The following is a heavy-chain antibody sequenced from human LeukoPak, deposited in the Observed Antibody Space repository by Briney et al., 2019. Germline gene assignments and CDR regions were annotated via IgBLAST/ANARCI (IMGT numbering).Heavy chain of an antibody. Sequence: GASVKVSCKASGYTFTGYYMHWVRQAPGQGLEWMGWINPNSGGTNYAQKFQGRVTMTRDTSISTAYTELSRLRSDDTAVYYYARDSYGDYPYYFDYWGQGTLVTVSS. CDR1: GYTFTGYY. CDR3: ARDSYGDYPYYFDY. J-gene: IGHJ4*02. V-gene: IGHV1-2*02. D-gene: IGHD4-17*01. CDR2: INPNSGGT.